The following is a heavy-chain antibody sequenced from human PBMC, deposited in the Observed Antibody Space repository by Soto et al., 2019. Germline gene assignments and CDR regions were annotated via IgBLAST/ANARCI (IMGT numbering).Heavy chain of an antibody. Sequence: EVQPLESGGGLVQPGGSLRLSCAASGFTFSSYAMSWVRQAPGKGLEWVSAISGSGGSTYYADSVKGRFTISRDNSKNTLYLQVNSLRAEDTAVYYCAKWCYDSSGYGDYWGQGTLVTVSS. D-gene: IGHD3-22*01. CDR3: AKWCYDSSGYGDY. V-gene: IGHV3-23*01. CDR2: ISGSGGST. J-gene: IGHJ4*02. CDR1: GFTFSSYA.